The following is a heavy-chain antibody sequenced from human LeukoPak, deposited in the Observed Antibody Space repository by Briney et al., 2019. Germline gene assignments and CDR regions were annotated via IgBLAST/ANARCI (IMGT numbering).Heavy chain of an antibody. CDR3: AREIVDTAMVDAFDI. V-gene: IGHV1-69*13. D-gene: IGHD5-18*01. CDR1: GGTFSSYA. Sequence: HAASVKVSCKASGGTFSSYAISWVRQAPGQGLEWMGGIIPIFGTANYAQKFQGRVTITADESTSTAYMELSSLRSEDTAVYYCAREIVDTAMVDAFDIWGQGTMVTVSS. CDR2: IIPIFGTA. J-gene: IGHJ3*02.